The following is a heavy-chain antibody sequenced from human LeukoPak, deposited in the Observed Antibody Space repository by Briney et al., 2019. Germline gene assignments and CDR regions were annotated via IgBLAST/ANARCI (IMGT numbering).Heavy chain of an antibody. D-gene: IGHD2-15*01. CDR3: ATGRYCSGGSCYLDY. CDR2: VDPEDGET. Sequence: ASVKISCKVSGYTFTDYYMHWVQQAPGKGLEWMGLVDPEDGETIYAEKFQGGVTITADTSTDTAYMELSSLRSEDTAVYYCATGRYCSGGSCYLDYWGQGTLVTVSS. V-gene: IGHV1-69-2*01. J-gene: IGHJ4*02. CDR1: GYTFTDYY.